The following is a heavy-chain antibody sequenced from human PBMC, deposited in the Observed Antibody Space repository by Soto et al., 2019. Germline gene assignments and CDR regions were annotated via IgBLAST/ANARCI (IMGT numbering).Heavy chain of an antibody. Sequence: XASLSRAGSVRGDPITTNGYYLVWSRQPPVKGLQWIGNVYLTWSTFSHPSLTSRVFISVDTSKNEFSLRLTSVTAADTAVYYCPRSPYTYGLLIEYCGPRTLVTVSS. V-gene: IGHV4-39*01. D-gene: IGHD2-8*01. CDR1: GDPITTNGYY. CDR2: VYLTWST. CDR3: PRSPYTYGLLIEY. J-gene: IGHJ4*02.